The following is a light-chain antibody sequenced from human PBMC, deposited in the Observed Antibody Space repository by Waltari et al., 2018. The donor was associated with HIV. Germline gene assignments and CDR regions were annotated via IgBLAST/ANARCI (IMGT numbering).Light chain of an antibody. CDR3: SSYTSSDTVV. J-gene: IGLJ2*01. V-gene: IGLV2-14*01. CDR1: SSDVGGYNA. Sequence: QSALTQPASVSGSPGQSISISCTGTSSDVGGYNAVSWYQQHPAKAPKLVILEVSNRPSGVSKRFAGSKSVNRASLTISGLQAEDEAYYYCSSYTSSDTVVFGGGTKVTVL. CDR2: EVS.